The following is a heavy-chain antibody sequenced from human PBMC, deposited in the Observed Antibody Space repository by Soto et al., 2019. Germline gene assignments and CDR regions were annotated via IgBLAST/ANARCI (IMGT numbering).Heavy chain of an antibody. CDR3: AMVSPFDFWSGHFVFGGFDP. Sequence: GGSLRLSCSASGFTFDTHAMACVRQAPGKGLELVASISATGFSKYHADSVKGRITISRDNSNNTVYFHMKTLRAEDTPGYNCAMVSPFDFWSGHFVFGGFDPWCQGTAVTASS. CDR1: GFTFDTHA. D-gene: IGHD3-3*01. V-gene: IGHV3-23*01. J-gene: IGHJ5*02. CDR2: ISATGFSK.